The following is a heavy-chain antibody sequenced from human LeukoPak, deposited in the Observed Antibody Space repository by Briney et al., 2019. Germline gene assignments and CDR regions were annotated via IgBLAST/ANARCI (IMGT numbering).Heavy chain of an antibody. J-gene: IGHJ6*02. Sequence: SDTLSLTCTVSGASISSNYWSWIRQPPGKGLEWLGYLYYSGSSSYNPSLKSRVTISVDMSKNQFSLKLSSVTAADTAVYYCARERDDYGDYVVSEYGMDVWGQGTTVTVSS. D-gene: IGHD4-17*01. CDR3: ARERDDYGDYVVSEYGMDV. CDR1: GASISSNY. CDR2: LYYSGSS. V-gene: IGHV4-59*01.